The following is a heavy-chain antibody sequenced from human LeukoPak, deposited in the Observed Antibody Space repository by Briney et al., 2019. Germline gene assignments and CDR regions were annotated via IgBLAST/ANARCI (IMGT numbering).Heavy chain of an antibody. V-gene: IGHV3-23*01. CDR1: GFTFSSYA. CDR2: ISGSGGST. J-gene: IGHJ3*02. D-gene: IGHD3-9*01. CDR3: AKDRELYYDILTGRGAFDI. Sequence: TGGSLRLSCAASGFTFSSYAMSWVRQAPGKGLEWVSAISGSGGSTYYADSVKGRFTISRDNSKNTLDLQMNSLRAEDTAVYYCAKDRELYYDILTGRGAFDIWGQGTMVTVSS.